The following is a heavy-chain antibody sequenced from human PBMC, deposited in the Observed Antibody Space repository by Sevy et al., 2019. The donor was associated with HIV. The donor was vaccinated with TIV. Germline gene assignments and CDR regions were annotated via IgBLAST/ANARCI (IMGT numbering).Heavy chain of an antibody. CDR3: ARLPPQRAFDN. CDR2: VSYDGSNT. J-gene: IGHJ3*02. Sequence: GGSLRLSCEAFGFAFSDYAMHWVRQVPGKGLEWLAVVSYDGSNTSYADSVKGRFTVSRDNAKHTLYLQMKSLRRDDTAAFYCARLPPQRAFDNWGQGTTVTVSS. V-gene: IGHV3-30-3*01. CDR1: GFAFSDYA.